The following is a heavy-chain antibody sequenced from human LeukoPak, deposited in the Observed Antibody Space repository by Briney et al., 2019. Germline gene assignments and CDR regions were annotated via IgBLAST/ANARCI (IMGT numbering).Heavy chain of an antibody. CDR2: ISRNGGSK. CDR1: GFTFSSYA. V-gene: IGHV3-64*01. D-gene: IGHD5-18*01. CDR3: ARDRSVDTAMAVDDYYYYYYMDV. J-gene: IGHJ6*03. Sequence: GGSLRLSCAASGFTFSSYAMHWVRQAPGKGLEYVSAISRNGGSKYYANSVKGRFTISRDNSKNTLYLQMGSLRAEDMAVYYCARDRSVDTAMAVDDYYYYYYMDVWGKGTTVTVSS.